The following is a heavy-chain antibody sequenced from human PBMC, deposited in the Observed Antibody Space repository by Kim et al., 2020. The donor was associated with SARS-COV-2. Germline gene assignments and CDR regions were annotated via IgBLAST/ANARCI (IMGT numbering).Heavy chain of an antibody. CDR3: ARALRVVVVAATGAFDI. J-gene: IGHJ3*02. CDR2: INPNSGGT. D-gene: IGHD2-15*01. V-gene: IGHV1-2*02. CDR1: GYTFTGYY. Sequence: ASVKVSCKASGYTFTGYYMHWVRQAPGQGLEWMGWINPNSGGTNYAQKFQGRVTMTRDTSISTAYMELSRLRSDDTAVYYCARALRVVVVAATGAFDIWGQGTMVTVSS.